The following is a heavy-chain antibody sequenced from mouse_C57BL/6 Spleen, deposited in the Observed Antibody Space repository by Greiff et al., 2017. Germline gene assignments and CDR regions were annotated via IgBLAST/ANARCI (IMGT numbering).Heavy chain of an antibody. CDR2: IRSKSNNYAT. V-gene: IGHV10-1*01. CDR1: GFSFNTYA. J-gene: IGHJ3*01. CDR3: VRPPFYDYLWFAY. D-gene: IGHD2-4*01. Sequence: EVKLMESGGGLVQPKGSLKLSCAASGFSFNTYAMNWVRQAPGKGLEWVARIRSKSNNYATYYADSVKDRFTISRDDSESMLYLQMNNLKTEDTAMYYCVRPPFYDYLWFAYWGQGTLVTVSA.